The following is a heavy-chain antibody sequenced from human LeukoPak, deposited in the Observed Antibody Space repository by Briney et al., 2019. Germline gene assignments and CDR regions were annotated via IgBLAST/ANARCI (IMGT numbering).Heavy chain of an antibody. J-gene: IGHJ4*02. D-gene: IGHD1-26*01. V-gene: IGHV3-7*01. Sequence: GGSLRLSCAASGFTFSSYWMSWVRQAPGKGLEWVANIKQDGSEKYYVDSVKGRFTISRDNAKNTVYLQMNSLRAEDTAVYYCARELYGVGATPFDLWGQGDLVTVSS. CDR2: IKQDGSEK. CDR1: GFTFSSYW. CDR3: ARELYGVGATPFDL.